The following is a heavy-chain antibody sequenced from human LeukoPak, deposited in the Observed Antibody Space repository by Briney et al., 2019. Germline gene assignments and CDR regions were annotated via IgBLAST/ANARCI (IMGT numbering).Heavy chain of an antibody. CDR2: INHSGST. CDR1: GFTFSSYG. CDR3: ARDYYGGNSD. J-gene: IGHJ4*02. D-gene: IGHD4-23*01. V-gene: IGHV4-34*01. Sequence: PGGSLRLSCEASGFTFSSYGMHWVRQPPGKGLEWIGEINHSGSTNYNPSLKSRVTISEDTSKSQFSLKLTSVTAADTAVYYCARDYYGGNSDWGQGTLVTVSS.